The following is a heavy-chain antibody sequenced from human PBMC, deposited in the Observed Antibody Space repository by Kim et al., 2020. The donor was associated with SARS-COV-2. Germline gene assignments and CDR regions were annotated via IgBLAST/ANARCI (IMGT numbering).Heavy chain of an antibody. V-gene: IGHV4-31*03. J-gene: IGHJ3*02. D-gene: IGHD3-10*01. Sequence: SETLSLTCTVSGGSISSGGYYWSWIRQHPGKGLEWIGYIYYSGSTYYNPSLKSRVTISVDTSKNQFSLKLSSVTAADTAVYYCARAGRFTMVQGVKSGGAFDIWGQGTMVTVSS. CDR2: IYYSGST. CDR1: GGSISSGGYY. CDR3: ARAGRFTMVQGVKSGGAFDI.